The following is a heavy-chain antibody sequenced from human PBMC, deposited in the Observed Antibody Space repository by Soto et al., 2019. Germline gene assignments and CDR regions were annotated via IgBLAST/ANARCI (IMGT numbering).Heavy chain of an antibody. CDR3: AKALLLYYYDSRGYMSYFDY. V-gene: IGHV3-23*01. J-gene: IGHJ4*02. D-gene: IGHD3-22*01. CDR1: GFTFSSYA. Sequence: EVQLLESGGGLVQPGGSLRLSCAASGFTFSSYAMSWVRQAPGKGLEWVSAISGSGGSTYYADSVKGRFTISRDNAKNTLYLQMNRLRVEDTSVYYCAKALLLYYYDSRGYMSYFDYCGQGTLVTVSS. CDR2: ISGSGGST.